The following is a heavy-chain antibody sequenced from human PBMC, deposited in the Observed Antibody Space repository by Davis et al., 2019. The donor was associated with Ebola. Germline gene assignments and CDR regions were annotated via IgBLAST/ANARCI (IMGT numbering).Heavy chain of an antibody. Sequence: PGGSLRLSCAASGFTFSDYAMSWVRQAPGKGLEWVSAISGSGDSTYYADSVKGRFTISRDNSKNTLHLQMNSLRAEDTALYYCAKVLYYYDGSGYYLWGQGTLVTVSS. CDR2: ISGSGDST. CDR3: AKVLYYYDGSGYYL. J-gene: IGHJ4*02. V-gene: IGHV3-23*01. CDR1: GFTFSDYA. D-gene: IGHD3-22*01.